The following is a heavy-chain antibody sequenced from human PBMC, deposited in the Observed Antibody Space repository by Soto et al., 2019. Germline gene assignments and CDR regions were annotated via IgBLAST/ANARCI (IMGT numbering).Heavy chain of an antibody. V-gene: IGHV4-39*01. CDR1: GGSISGSSYY. J-gene: IGHJ4*02. CDR2: IYYSGST. Sequence: QLQLQESGPGLVKPSETLSLTCTVSGGSISGSSYYWGWIRQPPGKGLEWIGSIYYSGSTYYNPSLKSRVTISVDTSKNQFSLKLSSVTAADTAVYYCARHAEWELLTFDYWGQGTLVTVSS. CDR3: ARHAEWELLTFDY. D-gene: IGHD1-26*01.